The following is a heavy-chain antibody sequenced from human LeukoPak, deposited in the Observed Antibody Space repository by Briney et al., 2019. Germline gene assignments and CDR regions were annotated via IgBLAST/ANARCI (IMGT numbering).Heavy chain of an antibody. CDR2: TYYRSKWDN. Sequence: SPALSLTCAISGDSVSNNTTAWNWIRQSPSRGLEWLGRTYYRSKWDNDYAVSVKSRMTISPDISKNQFSLQLNSVTAEDTAVYYCARGVLGFDYWGQGTLFTVSS. V-gene: IGHV6-1*01. J-gene: IGHJ4*02. CDR3: ARGVLGFDY. D-gene: IGHD6-13*01. CDR1: GDSVSNNTTA.